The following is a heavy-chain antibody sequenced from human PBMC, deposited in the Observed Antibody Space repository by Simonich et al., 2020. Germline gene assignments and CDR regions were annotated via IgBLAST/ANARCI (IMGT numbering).Heavy chain of an antibody. V-gene: IGHV4-59*01. D-gene: IGHD2-15*01. Sequence: QVQLQESGPGLVKPSETLSLTCTVSGGSISRDYWSWVRQPPGKELLWFGYIYYSGSTNYNPSLKSRVTISVDTSKNQFSLKLSSVTAADTAVYYCARGGLYFDYWGQGTLVTVSS. CDR2: IYYSGST. CDR3: ARGGLYFDY. J-gene: IGHJ4*02. CDR1: GGSISRDY.